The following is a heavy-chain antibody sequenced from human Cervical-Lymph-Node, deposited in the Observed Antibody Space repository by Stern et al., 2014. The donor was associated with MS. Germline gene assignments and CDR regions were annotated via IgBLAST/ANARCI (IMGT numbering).Heavy chain of an antibody. Sequence: VQLGQSGAELIRPGESLKISCKGSGFKFSIYWIAWVRQMPGKGLEWMGIIYPGDSETRYSPSFQGQVTMSADKSTSTAYLQWSGLNASDTAMYFCARQTTAWASDVWGQGTLVTVSS. V-gene: IGHV5-51*01. D-gene: IGHD1-14*01. CDR3: ARQTTAWASDV. CDR2: IYPGDSET. CDR1: GFKFSIYW. J-gene: IGHJ4*02.